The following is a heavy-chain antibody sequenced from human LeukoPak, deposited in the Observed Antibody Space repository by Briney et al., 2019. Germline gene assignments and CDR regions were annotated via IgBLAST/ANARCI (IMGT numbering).Heavy chain of an antibody. CDR3: AKEYGSGSLDYYGMDV. D-gene: IGHD3-10*01. Sequence: PGRSLRLSCAASGFTFSSYGVHWVRQAPGKGLEWVAVISYDGSSKYYADSVKGRFTISRDNSKNTLYLQMNSLRAEDTAVYYCAKEYGSGSLDYYGMDVWGQGTTVTVSS. CDR2: ISYDGSSK. J-gene: IGHJ6*02. CDR1: GFTFSSYG. V-gene: IGHV3-30*18.